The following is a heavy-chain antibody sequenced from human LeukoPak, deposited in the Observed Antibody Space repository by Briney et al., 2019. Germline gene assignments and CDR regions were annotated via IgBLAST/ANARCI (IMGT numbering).Heavy chain of an antibody. CDR1: GFTFSSYW. Sequence: GGSLRLSCAASGFTFSSYWMSWVRQAPGKGLEWVANIKQDGSEKYYVDSVKGRFTISRDNAKNTLYLQMNSLRAEDTAVYYCAKADEQLPFDYWGQGTLVTVSS. V-gene: IGHV3-7*01. CDR2: IKQDGSEK. CDR3: AKADEQLPFDY. J-gene: IGHJ4*02. D-gene: IGHD6-6*01.